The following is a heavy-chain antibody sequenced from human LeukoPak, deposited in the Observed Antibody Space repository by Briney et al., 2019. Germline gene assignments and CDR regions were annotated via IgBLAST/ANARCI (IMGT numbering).Heavy chain of an antibody. V-gene: IGHV4-34*01. CDR3: ASDDSSGYYYSTALDY. Sequence: PSETLSLTCAVYGGSFSGYYWSWIRQPPGKGLEWIGEINHSGSTNYNPSLKSRVTISVDTSKNQFSLKLSSVTAADTAVYYCASDDSSGYYYSTALDYWGQGTLVTVSS. J-gene: IGHJ4*02. D-gene: IGHD3-22*01. CDR1: GGSFSGYY. CDR2: INHSGST.